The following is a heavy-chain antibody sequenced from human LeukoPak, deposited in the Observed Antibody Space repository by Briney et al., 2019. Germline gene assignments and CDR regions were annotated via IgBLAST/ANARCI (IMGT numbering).Heavy chain of an antibody. J-gene: IGHJ5*02. CDR2: ISGSGGST. CDR1: GFTFSSYA. CDR3: AKTYLEWLPWFDP. Sequence: GSLPLSCAASGFTFSSYAMSWVRRAPGKGLEWVSAISGSGGSTYYADSVKGRFAISRDNSKNTLYLQMNSLRAEDTAVYYCAKTYLEWLPWFDPWGQGTLVTVSS. V-gene: IGHV3-23*01. D-gene: IGHD3-3*01.